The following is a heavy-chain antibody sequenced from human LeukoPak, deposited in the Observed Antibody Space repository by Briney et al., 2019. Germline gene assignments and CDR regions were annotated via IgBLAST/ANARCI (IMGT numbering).Heavy chain of an antibody. D-gene: IGHD6-13*01. J-gene: IGHJ4*02. CDR3: ARGPRWSGGN. CDR1: AGSISTSGFY. Sequence: SETLSLTCTVSAGSISTSGFYWSWYRQPPGKGLEWIGYIYHNGNTQYNPSLKSRLIISVDTSKNQFSLKLNSVTAADTAVYYCARGPRWSGGNWGQGILVVVSS. CDR2: IYHNGNT. V-gene: IGHV4-31*03.